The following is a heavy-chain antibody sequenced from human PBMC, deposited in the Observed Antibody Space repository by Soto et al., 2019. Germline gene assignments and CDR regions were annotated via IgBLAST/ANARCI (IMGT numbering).Heavy chain of an antibody. CDR2: ISYDGSNK. CDR1: GFTFSSYA. CDR3: ARDLMKQTIMITFGGVTALPFV. Sequence: QVQLVESGGGVVQPGRSLRLSCAASGFTFSSYAMHWVRQAPGKGLEWVAVISYDGSNKYYADSVKGRFTISRDNSKNTQYLQRNSLRAEDTAVYYCARDLMKQTIMITFGGVTALPFVWGEGTLVTVSS. J-gene: IGHJ4*02. D-gene: IGHD3-16*01. V-gene: IGHV3-30-3*01.